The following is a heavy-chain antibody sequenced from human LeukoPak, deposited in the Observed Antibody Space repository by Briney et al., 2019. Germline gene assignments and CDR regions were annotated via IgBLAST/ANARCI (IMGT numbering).Heavy chain of an antibody. D-gene: IGHD2-2*01. Sequence: SETLSLTCTVSGGSIRGYYWNWIRQPPGKGLEWIGHSYHSGSTDYNPSLKSRVTISVDTSKSQFSLKLTSMTAADTAFYFSARSGGGCTRTSCPIPYYGLDVWGQGTTVTVSS. V-gene: IGHV4-59*01. CDR1: GGSIRGYY. CDR3: ARSGGGCTRTSCPIPYYGLDV. CDR2: SYHSGST. J-gene: IGHJ6*02.